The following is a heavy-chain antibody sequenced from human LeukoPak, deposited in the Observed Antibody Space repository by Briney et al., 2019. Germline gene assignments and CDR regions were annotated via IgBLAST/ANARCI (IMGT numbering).Heavy chain of an antibody. J-gene: IGHJ5*02. D-gene: IGHD2-2*03. Sequence: ASVKVSCKASGYTFTSCDINWVRQATGQGLEWMGWMNPNSGNTGYAQKFQGRVTMTRNTSISTAYMELSSLRSEDTAVYYCARLDIVVVPAATRFDPWGQGTLVTVSS. CDR2: MNPNSGNT. V-gene: IGHV1-8*01. CDR1: GYTFTSCD. CDR3: ARLDIVVVPAATRFDP.